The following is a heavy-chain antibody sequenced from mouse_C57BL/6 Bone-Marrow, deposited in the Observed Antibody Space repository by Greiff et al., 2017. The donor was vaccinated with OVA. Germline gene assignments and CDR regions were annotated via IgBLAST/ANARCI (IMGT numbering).Heavy chain of an antibody. CDR1: EYEFPSHD. Sequence: EVQRVESGGGLVQPGESLKLSCESNEYEFPSHDMSWVRKTPEKRLELVAAINSDGGSPYYPATMERRFIISRDNTKKTLYLQMSSLRSENTALDYCARHGTGYWYCDVWGTGTTVTVSS. CDR3: ARHGTGYWYCDV. J-gene: IGHJ1*03. CDR2: INSDGGSP. D-gene: IGHD4-1*01. V-gene: IGHV5-2*01.